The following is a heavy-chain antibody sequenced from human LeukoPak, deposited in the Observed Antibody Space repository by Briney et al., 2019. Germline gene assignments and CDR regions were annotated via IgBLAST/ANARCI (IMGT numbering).Heavy chain of an antibody. CDR2: ISGSGGST. Sequence: PGGSLRLSCAASGFTFSSYGMSWVRQAPGKGLEWVSAISGSGGSTYYADSVKGRFTISRDNSKNTLYLQLNSLRAEDTAVYYCANTVTYYGTHYFDYWGQGTLVTVSS. V-gene: IGHV3-23*01. J-gene: IGHJ4*02. CDR3: ANTVTYYGTHYFDY. D-gene: IGHD3-10*01. CDR1: GFTFSSYG.